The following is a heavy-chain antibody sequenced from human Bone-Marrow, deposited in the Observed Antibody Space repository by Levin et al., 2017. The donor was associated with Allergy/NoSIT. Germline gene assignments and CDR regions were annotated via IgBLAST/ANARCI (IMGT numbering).Heavy chain of an antibody. J-gene: IGHJ5*02. Sequence: SETLSLTCTVSGGSISSYYWSWIRQPPGKGLEWIGYIYYSGSTNYNPSLKSRFTISVDTSKNQFSLKLSSVTAADTAVYYCAGACGSSWQTDLNWFDPWGQGTLVTVSS. CDR2: IYYSGST. CDR1: GGSISSYY. D-gene: IGHD6-13*01. V-gene: IGHV4-59*01. CDR3: AGACGSSWQTDLNWFDP.